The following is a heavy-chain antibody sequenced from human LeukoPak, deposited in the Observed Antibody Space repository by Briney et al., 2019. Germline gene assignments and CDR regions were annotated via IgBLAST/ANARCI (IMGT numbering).Heavy chain of an antibody. CDR2: THGSEK. D-gene: IGHD3-10*01. CDR3: ARETPYGSLTFDY. Sequence: GGSLRLSCAASGFTFSNYWMSWVRQAPGKGLEWVANTHGSEKYYVYSVKGRFTISRDNAKNSLYLQMNCLRAEDTAVYYCARETPYGSLTFDYWGQGTLVTVSS. V-gene: IGHV3-7*03. J-gene: IGHJ4*02. CDR1: GFTFSNYW.